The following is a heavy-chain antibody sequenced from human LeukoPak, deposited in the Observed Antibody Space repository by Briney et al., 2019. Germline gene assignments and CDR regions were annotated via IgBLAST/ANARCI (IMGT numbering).Heavy chain of an antibody. CDR2: INTDGTIT. Sequence: GGSLRLSCAASGFTFSSYWMHWVRQAPGKGLVSVPRINTDGTITTYADSVKGRFTIPRDNARNTLYLQMNSLRAEDTAVYYCATEMAAMVYWGQGTLVTVSS. V-gene: IGHV3-74*01. CDR3: ATEMAAMVY. D-gene: IGHD5-24*01. J-gene: IGHJ4*02. CDR1: GFTFSSYW.